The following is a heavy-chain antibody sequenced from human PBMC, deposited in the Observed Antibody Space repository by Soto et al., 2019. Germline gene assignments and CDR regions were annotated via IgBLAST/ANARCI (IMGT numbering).Heavy chain of an antibody. CDR1: GITFSSEG. J-gene: IGHJ4*01. Sequence: GGSLRLSCVVSGITFSSEGMTWVRQARGRGLEWVSGISGSGVSTYYADSVKGRFIISRDSSKNTLFLQMNSLRADDTAVYYCAVISSKWYPSNFHHWGQGTLVTVSS. CDR3: AVISSKWYPSNFHH. V-gene: IGHV3-23*01. CDR2: ISGSGVST. D-gene: IGHD6-13*01.